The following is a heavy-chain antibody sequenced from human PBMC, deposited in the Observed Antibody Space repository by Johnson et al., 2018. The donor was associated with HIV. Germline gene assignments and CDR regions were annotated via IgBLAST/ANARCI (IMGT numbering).Heavy chain of an antibody. V-gene: IGHV3-9*01. CDR3: AKDHDYIGHGAFDI. D-gene: IGHD4-11*01. Sequence: VQLVESGGGVVRPGGSLRLSCAASGFIFDDYAMHWVRQAPGKGLEWVSGISWNSGSIGYADSVKGRFTISRDNAKNSLYLQMNSLRAEDTALYYCAKDHDYIGHGAFDIWGQGTMVTVSS. CDR1: GFIFDDYA. J-gene: IGHJ3*02. CDR2: ISWNSGSI.